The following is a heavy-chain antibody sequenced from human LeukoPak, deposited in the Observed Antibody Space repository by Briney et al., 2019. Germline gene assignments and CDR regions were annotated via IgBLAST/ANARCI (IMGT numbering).Heavy chain of an antibody. D-gene: IGHD2-15*01. V-gene: IGHV3-30*18. CDR2: ISYDGSNK. CDR3: AKSGLNRFDY. J-gene: IGHJ4*02. CDR1: GFTFSSYG. Sequence: GGSLRLSCAASGFTFSSYGMHWVRQAPGKGLEWVAVISYDGSNKYYADSVKGRFTISRDDSKITLYLHMNSLRAEDTAVYYCAKSGLNRFDYWGQGTLVTVSS.